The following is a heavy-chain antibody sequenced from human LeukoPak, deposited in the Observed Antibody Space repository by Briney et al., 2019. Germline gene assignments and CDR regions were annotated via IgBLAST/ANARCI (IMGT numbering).Heavy chain of an antibody. Sequence: PGGSLRPSCAASGFTFSSYAMSWVRQAPGKGLEWVSVISGSGGTSYFADSVKGRFTISRDNSKHTLYLQMNSLRAEDTAVYYCAKAHIEAALYNWFDPWGQGTLVIVSS. V-gene: IGHV3-23*01. CDR2: ISGSGGTS. CDR1: GFTFSSYA. D-gene: IGHD6-6*01. J-gene: IGHJ5*02. CDR3: AKAHIEAALYNWFDP.